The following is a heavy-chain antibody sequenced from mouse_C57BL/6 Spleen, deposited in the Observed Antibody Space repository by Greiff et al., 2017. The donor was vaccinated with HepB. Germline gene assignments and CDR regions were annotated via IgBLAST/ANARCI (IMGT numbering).Heavy chain of an antibody. J-gene: IGHJ2*01. CDR1: GYTFTEYT. CDR2: FYPGSGSI. V-gene: IGHV1-62-2*01. Sequence: VQLQQSGAELVKPGASVKLSCKASGYTFTEYTIHWVKQRSGQGLEWIGWFYPGSGSIKYNEKFKDKATLTADKSSSTVYMELSRLTSEDSAVYFCARHEEGVIYYYGSSLFDYWGQGTTLTVSS. CDR3: ARHEEGVIYYYGSSLFDY. D-gene: IGHD1-1*01.